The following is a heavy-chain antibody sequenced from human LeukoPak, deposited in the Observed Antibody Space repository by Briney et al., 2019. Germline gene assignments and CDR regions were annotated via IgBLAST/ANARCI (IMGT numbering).Heavy chain of an antibody. J-gene: IGHJ4*02. D-gene: IGHD3-22*01. CDR3: AKARHRFDSRGYYFDY. CDR2: IDYSGST. Sequence: SETLSLTCTVSGDSVNTINYFWLWLRQPPGKGLEWIATIDYSGSTYYNPSLKTRLTISVDTSKNQFSLKLASVTATDTAVFYCAKARHRFDSRGYYFDYWGQGKPVTVSS. V-gene: IGHV4-39*01. CDR1: GDSVNTINYF.